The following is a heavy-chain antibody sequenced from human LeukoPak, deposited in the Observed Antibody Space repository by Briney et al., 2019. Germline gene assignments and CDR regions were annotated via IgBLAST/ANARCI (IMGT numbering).Heavy chain of an antibody. V-gene: IGHV3-30*03. CDR3: ATTSWEFDY. CDR1: GFTFSSYG. Sequence: PGGSLRLSCAASGFTFSSYGMHWVRQAPGKGLEWVAVISYDGSNKYYADSVKGRFTISRDNSKNTLYLQMNSLTAEDTAVYYCATTSWEFDYWGQGTLVTVSS. J-gene: IGHJ4*02. CDR2: ISYDGSNK. D-gene: IGHD1-26*01.